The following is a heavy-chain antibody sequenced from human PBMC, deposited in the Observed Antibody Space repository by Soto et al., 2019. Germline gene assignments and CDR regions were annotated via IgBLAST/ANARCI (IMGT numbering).Heavy chain of an antibody. CDR2: ISGSGGST. Sequence: VVSLRLCCAASGFTFSSYAMSWVRQAPGKGLEWVSAISGSGGSTYYADSVKGRFTISRDNSKNTLYLQMNSLRAEDTAVYYCAKDRERGDRDYWGQGTLVTVSS. V-gene: IGHV3-23*01. D-gene: IGHD3-10*01. CDR3: AKDRERGDRDY. J-gene: IGHJ4*02. CDR1: GFTFSSYA.